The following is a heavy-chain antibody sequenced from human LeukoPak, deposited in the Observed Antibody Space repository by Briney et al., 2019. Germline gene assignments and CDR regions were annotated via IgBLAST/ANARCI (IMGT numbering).Heavy chain of an antibody. CDR2: ISSTSSYI. J-gene: IGHJ4*02. CDR1: GFTFSSSS. CDR3: ATSDDLWSGMDN. Sequence: PGWSLRLSCAVSGFTFSSSSMNWVRQAPGKGLEWVSSISSTSSYIYYADSVKGRFTISRDNAKNSLYLQMDSLRAEDTAVYYCATSDDLWSGMDNWGQGTLVTVSS. D-gene: IGHD3-3*01. V-gene: IGHV3-21*01.